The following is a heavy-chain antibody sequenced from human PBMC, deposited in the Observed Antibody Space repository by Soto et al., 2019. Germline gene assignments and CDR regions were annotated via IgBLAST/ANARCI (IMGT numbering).Heavy chain of an antibody. V-gene: IGHV1-2*02. Sequence: VASVKVSCKASGYTFTGYYMHWVRQAPGQGLEWMGWINPNSGGTNYAQKFQGRVTMTRDTSISTAYMELSRLRSDDTAVYYCARTYYDILTGYKGGMGVWGQGTTVTVSS. CDR2: INPNSGGT. CDR1: GYTFTGYY. CDR3: ARTYYDILTGYKGGMGV. D-gene: IGHD3-9*01. J-gene: IGHJ6*02.